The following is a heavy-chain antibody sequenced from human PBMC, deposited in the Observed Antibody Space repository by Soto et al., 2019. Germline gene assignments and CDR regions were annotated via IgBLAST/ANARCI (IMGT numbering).Heavy chain of an antibody. CDR2: IYYRGST. J-gene: IGHJ5*02. CDR1: GGSISSYY. V-gene: IGHV4-59*01. D-gene: IGHD2-21*01. Sequence: KPSETLSLTCTVSGGSISSYYWSWIRQPPGKGLEWIGYIYYRGSTNYNPSLKSRVTISVDTSKNQFSLILSSVTAADTAVYYCARDGSNSGWFDPWGQGTLVTVSS. CDR3: ARDGSNSGWFDP.